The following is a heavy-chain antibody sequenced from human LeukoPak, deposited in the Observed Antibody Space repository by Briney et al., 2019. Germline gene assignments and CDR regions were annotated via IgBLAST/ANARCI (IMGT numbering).Heavy chain of an antibody. CDR1: GGSISSYY. CDR3: AREAGIGSGWYAFDY. D-gene: IGHD6-19*01. V-gene: IGHV4-59*01. Sequence: PSETLSLTCTVSGGSISSYYWSRIRQPPGKGLEWIGYIYYSGSTNYNPSLKSRVTISVDTSKNQFSLKLSSVTAADTAVYYCAREAGIGSGWYAFDYWGQGTLVTVSS. CDR2: IYYSGST. J-gene: IGHJ4*02.